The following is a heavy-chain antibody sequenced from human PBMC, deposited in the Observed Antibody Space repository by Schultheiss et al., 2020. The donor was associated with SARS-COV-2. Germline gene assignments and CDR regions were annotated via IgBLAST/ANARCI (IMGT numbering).Heavy chain of an antibody. CDR3: AKDLLWWSAIDY. CDR2: ISSSGSTI. J-gene: IGHJ4*02. CDR1: GFTFSSYS. Sequence: GESLKISCAASGFTFSSYSMNWVRQAPGKGLEWVSYISSSGSTIYYADSVKGRFTISRDNAKNSLYLQMNSLRAEDTAIYYCAKDLLWWSAIDYWGQGTLVTVSS. D-gene: IGHD2-8*02. V-gene: IGHV3-48*04.